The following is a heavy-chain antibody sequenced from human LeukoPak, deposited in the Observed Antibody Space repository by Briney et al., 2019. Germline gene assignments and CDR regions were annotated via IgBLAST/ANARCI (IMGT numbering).Heavy chain of an antibody. CDR1: GYTLTELS. CDR2: FDPEDGET. V-gene: IGHV1-24*01. Sequence: GVSVKVSCKVSGYTLTELSMHWVRQAPGKGLEWMGGFDPEDGETIYAQKFQGRVTMTEDTSTDTAYMELSSLRSEDTAVYYCATETFTATTRVYWGQGTLVTVSS. D-gene: IGHD1-26*01. J-gene: IGHJ4*02. CDR3: ATETFTATTRVY.